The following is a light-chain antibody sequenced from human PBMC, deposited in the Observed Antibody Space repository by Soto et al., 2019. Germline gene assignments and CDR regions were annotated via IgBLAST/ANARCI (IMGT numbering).Light chain of an antibody. CDR3: QSYYSSLSGWV. J-gene: IGLJ3*02. V-gene: IGLV1-40*01. Sequence: QSVLTQPPSVSGAPGQRVTISCTGSSSNIGAGYDVHWYQQLPGTAPKLLIYGNSNRPSGVPDRFSGSKSGTSASLAITGFQAEDEADYYCQSYYSSLSGWVFGGGTKLTVL. CDR1: SSNIGAGYD. CDR2: GNS.